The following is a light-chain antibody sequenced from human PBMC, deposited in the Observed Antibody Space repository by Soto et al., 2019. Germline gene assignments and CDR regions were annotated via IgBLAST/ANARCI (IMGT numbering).Light chain of an antibody. CDR3: QQYGSSPPVT. Sequence: EMVLTQSPGTLSLSPGERATLSCRASQSVSSSYLAWYQQKPGQAPRLLIYGASSRATGIPDRFSGSGSGIDFTLSISRLEPEDFAVDYCQQYGSSPPVTFGQGTKVEIK. J-gene: IGKJ1*01. CDR1: QSVSSSY. CDR2: GAS. V-gene: IGKV3-20*01.